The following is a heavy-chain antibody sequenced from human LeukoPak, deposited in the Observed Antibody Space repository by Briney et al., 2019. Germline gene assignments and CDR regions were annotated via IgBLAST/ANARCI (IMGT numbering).Heavy chain of an antibody. CDR3: ARGNGSSYFFDY. CDR2: IYHSGST. Sequence: SGTLSLTCAVSGGSISSSNWWTWVRQPPGKGLEWIGNIYHSGSTKYNPSLKGRVTISVDKSKNQFSLSLSSVTAADTAFYHCARGNGSSYFFDYWGQGTLVTVSS. CDR1: GGSISSSNW. J-gene: IGHJ4*02. V-gene: IGHV4-4*02. D-gene: IGHD6-6*01.